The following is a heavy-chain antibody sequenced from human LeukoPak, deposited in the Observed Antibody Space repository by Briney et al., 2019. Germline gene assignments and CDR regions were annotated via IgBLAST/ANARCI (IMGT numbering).Heavy chain of an antibody. D-gene: IGHD3-9*01. CDR3: ARGKSVRYQNYFDY. Sequence: GGSLRLSCAASGFTFSSYSMNWVRQAPGKGLEWVSSISSSSSYIYYADSVKGRFTISRDNAKNSLYLQMNSLRAEDTAVYYCARGKSVRYQNYFDYWGQGTLVTVSS. CDR2: ISSSSSYI. CDR1: GFTFSSYS. V-gene: IGHV3-21*01. J-gene: IGHJ4*02.